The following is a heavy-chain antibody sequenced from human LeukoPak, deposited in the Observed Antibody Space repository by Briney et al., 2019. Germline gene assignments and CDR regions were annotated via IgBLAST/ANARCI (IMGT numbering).Heavy chain of an antibody. CDR2: ISYDGSNK. J-gene: IGHJ4*02. Sequence: PGGSLRLSCAASGFTFSSYGMHWVRQAPGKGLEWVAVISYDGSNKYYADSVKGRFTISRDNSKNTLYLQMNSLRAEDTAVYYCAKLGSGGSCPLACNYWGQGTLVTVSS. CDR1: GFTFSSYG. CDR3: AKLGSGGSCPLACNY. V-gene: IGHV3-30*18. D-gene: IGHD2-15*01.